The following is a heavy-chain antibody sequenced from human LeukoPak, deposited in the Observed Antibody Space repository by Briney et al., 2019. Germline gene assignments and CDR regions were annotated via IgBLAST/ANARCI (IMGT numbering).Heavy chain of an antibody. CDR2: IYTSGST. CDR3: ARGLYYYDSSGYYQTDDAFDI. J-gene: IGHJ3*02. Sequence: SETLSLTCTVSGGSISSGSYYWSWIRQPAGKGLEWIGRIYTSGSTNYNPSLKSRVTISVDTSKNQFSLKLSSVTAADTAVYYCARGLYYYDSSGYYQTDDAFDIWGQGTMVTVSS. D-gene: IGHD3-22*01. CDR1: GGSISSGSYY. V-gene: IGHV4-61*02.